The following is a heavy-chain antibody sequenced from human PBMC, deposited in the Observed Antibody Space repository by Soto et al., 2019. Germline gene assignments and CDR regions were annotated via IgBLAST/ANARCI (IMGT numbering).Heavy chain of an antibody. D-gene: IGHD4-4*01. Sequence: PSETLSLTCTVSGGSISSSSYYWGWIRQPPGKGLEWIGSIYYSGSTYYNPSLKSRVTISVDTSKNQFSLKLSSVTAADTAVYYCATRFGQYGGYYFDYWGRGTLVTVSS. J-gene: IGHJ4*02. CDR2: IYYSGST. V-gene: IGHV4-39*01. CDR3: ATRFGQYGGYYFDY. CDR1: GGSISSSSYY.